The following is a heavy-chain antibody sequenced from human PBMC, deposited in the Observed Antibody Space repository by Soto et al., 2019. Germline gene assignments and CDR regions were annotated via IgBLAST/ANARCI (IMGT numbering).Heavy chain of an antibody. D-gene: IGHD3-9*01. CDR1: GYTFTSYG. Sequence: ASVKVSCKASGYTFTSYGISWVRQAPGQGLEWMGWISAYNGNTNYAQKLQGRVTMTTDTSTSTAYMELRSLRSDDTAVYYCARTHPVLRYCDWLLSPDAFEIWGQGTMVTVTS. J-gene: IGHJ3*02. CDR2: ISAYNGNT. CDR3: ARTHPVLRYCDWLLSPDAFEI. V-gene: IGHV1-18*01.